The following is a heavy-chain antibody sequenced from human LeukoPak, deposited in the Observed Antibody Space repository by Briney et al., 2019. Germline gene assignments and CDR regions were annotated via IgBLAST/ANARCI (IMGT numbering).Heavy chain of an antibody. V-gene: IGHV4-39*07. J-gene: IGHJ6*03. Sequence: SETLSLTCTVSGGSISSSSYYWGWIRQPPGKGLEWIGSIYYSGSTYYNPSLKSRVTISVDTSKNQFSLKLSSVTAADTAVYYCARGDSSGYSLADYYMDVWGKGTTVTVSS. CDR3: ARGDSSGYSLADYYMDV. CDR1: GGSISSSSYY. D-gene: IGHD3-22*01. CDR2: IYYSGST.